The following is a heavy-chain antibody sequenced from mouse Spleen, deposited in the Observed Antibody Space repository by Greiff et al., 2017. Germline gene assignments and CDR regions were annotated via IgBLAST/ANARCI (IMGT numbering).Heavy chain of an antibody. CDR1: GYTFTDYN. Sequence: EVQLQQSGPELVKPGTSVKIPCKASGYTFTDYNMDWVKQSHGKSLEWIGDINPNNGGTIYNQKFKGKATLTVDKSSSTAYMELRSLTSEDTAVYYCARRGDYCGSYAMDYWGQGTSVTVSS. D-gene: IGHD1-1*01. CDR2: INPNNGGT. J-gene: IGHJ4*01. CDR3: ARRGDYCGSYAMDY. V-gene: IGHV1-18*01.